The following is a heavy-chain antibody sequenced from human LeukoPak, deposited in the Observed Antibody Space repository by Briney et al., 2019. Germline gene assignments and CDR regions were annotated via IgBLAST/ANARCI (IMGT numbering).Heavy chain of an antibody. CDR1: GFTFSTYS. V-gene: IGHV3-48*02. CDR3: ARDRPNTGFDFDY. J-gene: IGHJ4*02. D-gene: IGHD3-10*01. CDR2: ITSDSSTI. Sequence: GGSLRLSCAASGFTFSTYSMNWVRQAPGKGLEWLSYITSDSSTIYYADSVRGRFTISRDNAKNSLSLQMDSLRDEDTAVYYCARDRPNTGFDFDYWGRGTLVTVSS.